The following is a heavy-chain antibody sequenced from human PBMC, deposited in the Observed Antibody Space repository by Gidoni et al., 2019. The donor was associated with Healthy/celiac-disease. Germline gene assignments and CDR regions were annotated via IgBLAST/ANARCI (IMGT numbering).Heavy chain of an antibody. V-gene: IGHV3-23*01. D-gene: IGHD3-16*02. J-gene: IGHJ4*02. CDR2: ISGSGGST. CDR1: GFTFSSYA. CDR3: AKPEGHDYVWGSYPAYYFDY. Sequence: EVQLLESGGGLVQPGGSLRLSCASSGFTFSSYAMSWVRQAPGKGLEWVSAISGSGGSTYDADSGKGRFTISRDNSKNTLYLQMNSLRAEDTAVYYCAKPEGHDYVWGSYPAYYFDYWGQGTLVTVSS.